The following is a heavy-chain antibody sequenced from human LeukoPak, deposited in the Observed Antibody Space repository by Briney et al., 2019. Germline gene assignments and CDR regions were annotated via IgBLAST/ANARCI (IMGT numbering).Heavy chain of an antibody. CDR3: ASSYFDNSLHAYDI. J-gene: IGHJ3*02. D-gene: IGHD3-22*01. V-gene: IGHV3-7*01. CDR1: GFTFRSYW. CDR2: IKQDGSEM. Sequence: GSLRLSCTASGFTFRSYWMDWVRQAPGKGLEWVANIKQDGSEMYYVDSVKGRFTISRDNTKNSLSLHMSSLRVEDTAVYFCASSYFDNSLHAYDIWGQGTMVTVSS.